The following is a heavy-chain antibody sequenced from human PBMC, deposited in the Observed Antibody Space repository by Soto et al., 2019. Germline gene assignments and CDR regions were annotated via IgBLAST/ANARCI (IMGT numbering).Heavy chain of an antibody. J-gene: IGHJ5*02. V-gene: IGHV1-8*02. Sequence: ASVKVSCKASGYTFTSYDINWVRQATGQGFEWMGWMNPNSGNTGYAQKFQGRVTMTRNTSISTAYMELSSLRSEDTAVYYCARGYCSSTSCYSYWFDPWGQGTLVTVSS. D-gene: IGHD2-2*02. CDR3: ARGYCSSTSCYSYWFDP. CDR2: MNPNSGNT. CDR1: GYTFTSYD.